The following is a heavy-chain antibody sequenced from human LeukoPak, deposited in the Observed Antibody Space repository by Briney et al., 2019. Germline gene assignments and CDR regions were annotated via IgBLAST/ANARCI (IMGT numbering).Heavy chain of an antibody. Sequence: ASVKVSCKASGYTFTGYYMHWVRQAPGQGLEWMGWINPNSGGTNYAQKFQGRVTITRNTFISTAYMELSSLRSEDTAVYYCARGKAVAARRGSRPYYFDYWGQGTLVTVSS. D-gene: IGHD6-19*01. CDR2: INPNSGGT. J-gene: IGHJ4*02. CDR1: GYTFTGYY. CDR3: ARGKAVAARRGSRPYYFDY. V-gene: IGHV1-2*02.